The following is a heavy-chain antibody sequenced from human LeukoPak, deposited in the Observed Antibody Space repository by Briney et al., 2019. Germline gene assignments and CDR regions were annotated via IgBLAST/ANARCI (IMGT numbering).Heavy chain of an antibody. D-gene: IGHD2-21*02. Sequence: GGSLRLSCAASGFTFSSYSMQWVRQVPGRRLVWVSRINSDGTTTTYADNVKGRFTISRVNAKNRLYLQMNSLGVEDTAVYFCVRVRREYCGGDCYRLRIHPYYYYMDVWGKGTTVTISS. CDR3: VRVRREYCGGDCYRLRIHPYYYYMDV. V-gene: IGHV3-74*03. CDR1: GFTFSSYS. CDR2: INSDGTTT. J-gene: IGHJ6*03.